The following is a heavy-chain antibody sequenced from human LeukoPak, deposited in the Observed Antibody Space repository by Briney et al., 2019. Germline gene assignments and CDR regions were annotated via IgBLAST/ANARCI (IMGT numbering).Heavy chain of an antibody. CDR1: GFNFNSYW. D-gene: IGHD3-16*01. J-gene: IGHJ4*02. CDR2: MNNDGRVI. CDR3: AREFEATGFWALDY. Sequence: GGSLRLSCTVSGFNFNSYWMHWVRQAPGKGLVWVSRMNNDGRVITYAASVKGRFTISRDNAKNTLYLQMNSLRAEDTAVYYCAREFEATGFWALDYWGQGTLVTASS. V-gene: IGHV3-74*01.